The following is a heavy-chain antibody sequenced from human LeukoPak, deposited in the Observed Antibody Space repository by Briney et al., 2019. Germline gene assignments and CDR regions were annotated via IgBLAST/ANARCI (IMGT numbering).Heavy chain of an antibody. V-gene: IGHV4-39*07. J-gene: IGHJ4*02. CDR3: ARVPMINYFDY. Sequence: PSETLSLTCTVSGDSIRSTSYYWGWIRQPPGKGLEWIGSIYHSGSTYYNPSLKSRVTVSVDRSKNQFSLKLSSVTAADTAVYYCARVPMINYFDYWGQGTLVTVSS. CDR2: IYHSGST. CDR1: GDSIRSTSYY. D-gene: IGHD3-22*01.